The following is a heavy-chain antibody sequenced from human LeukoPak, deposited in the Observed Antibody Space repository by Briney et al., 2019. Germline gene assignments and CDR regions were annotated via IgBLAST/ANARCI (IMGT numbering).Heavy chain of an antibody. D-gene: IGHD2-2*01. Sequence: GDPLKIPCKASGYRFTSYWVGWVRQIPGRDLEWMGIIYPGDADTRYSTSFQGQVSISVDQSINTAYLQWSSLKASDTAMYYCARQYCSVTGCYNCYFDLWGGGTQVSVSS. J-gene: IGHJ2*01. CDR2: IYPGDADT. V-gene: IGHV5-51*01. CDR1: GYRFTSYW. CDR3: ARQYCSVTGCYNCYFDL.